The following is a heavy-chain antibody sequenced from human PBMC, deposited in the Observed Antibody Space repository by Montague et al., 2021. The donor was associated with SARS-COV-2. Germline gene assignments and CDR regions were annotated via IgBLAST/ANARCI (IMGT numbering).Heavy chain of an antibody. D-gene: IGHD4-17*01. CDR3: ARVLAVDYGDARDVFDI. Sequence: SETLSLTCIVSGYSISSGYYWGWMRQPPGKGLEWIGSIYHSGSTYYNPSLKSRVTISIDTSKNQFSLNLSSVTAADTAVYYCARVLAVDYGDARDVFDIWGQGTMVTVSS. J-gene: IGHJ3*02. V-gene: IGHV4-38-2*02. CDR2: IYHSGST. CDR1: GYSISSGYY.